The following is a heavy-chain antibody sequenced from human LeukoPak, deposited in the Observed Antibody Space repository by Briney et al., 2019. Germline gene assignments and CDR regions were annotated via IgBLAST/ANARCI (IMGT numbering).Heavy chain of an antibody. CDR2: ISSNGGST. V-gene: IGHV3-64*01. CDR1: GFTFSNYA. D-gene: IGHD3-10*01. J-gene: IGHJ4*02. CDR3: ARDSYYGSGNFPFDY. Sequence: GGSLRLSCAASGFTFSNYAMYWVRQAPGKGLEYVSAISSNGGSTYYANSVKGRFTISRDNSKNTLYLQMGSLRAEDMAVYYCARDSYYGSGNFPFDYWGQGTLVTVSS.